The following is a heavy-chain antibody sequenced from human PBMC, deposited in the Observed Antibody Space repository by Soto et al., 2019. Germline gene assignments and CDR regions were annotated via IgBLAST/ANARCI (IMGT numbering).Heavy chain of an antibody. CDR2: IYYSGST. CDR3: ARLPDYYGSGSLDY. Sequence: QLQLQESGPGLVKPSETLSLTCTVSGGSISSSSYYWGWIRQPPGKGLEWIGSIYYSGSTYYNPSLKSRVTISVDTSKNQFSLKLSSVTAADTAVYYCARLPDYYGSGSLDYWGQGTLVTVSS. V-gene: IGHV4-39*01. D-gene: IGHD3-10*01. J-gene: IGHJ4*02. CDR1: GGSISSSSYY.